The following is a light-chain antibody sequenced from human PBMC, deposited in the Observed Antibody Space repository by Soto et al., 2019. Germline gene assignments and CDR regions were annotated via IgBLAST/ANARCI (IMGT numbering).Light chain of an antibody. J-gene: IGLJ3*02. V-gene: IGLV1-40*01. CDR1: SSNIGAGYD. Sequence: QSVLTQPHSVSGAPGQRVTISCTGSSSNIGAGYDVHWYQQLPGTAPKLLIYGNSNRPSGLPDRFSGSKSGTSASLAITGLQAEDEADYYCQSYHSSLSDWVFGGGTTQTVL. CDR3: QSYHSSLSDWV. CDR2: GNS.